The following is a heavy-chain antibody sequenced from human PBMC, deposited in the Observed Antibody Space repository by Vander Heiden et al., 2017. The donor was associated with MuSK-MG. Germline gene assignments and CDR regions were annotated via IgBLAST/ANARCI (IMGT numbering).Heavy chain of an antibody. Sequence: QVQLVESGGGVVQPGRSLRLSCAASGFTFSSYGMHWVRQAPGKGLEWVAVIWYDGSNKYYADSVKGRFTISRDNSKNTLYLQMNSLRAEDTAVYYCARSYCTNGVCYTEAFDYWGQGTLVTVSS. J-gene: IGHJ4*02. CDR3: ARSYCTNGVCYTEAFDY. CDR2: IWYDGSNK. D-gene: IGHD2-8*01. CDR1: GFTFSSYG. V-gene: IGHV3-33*01.